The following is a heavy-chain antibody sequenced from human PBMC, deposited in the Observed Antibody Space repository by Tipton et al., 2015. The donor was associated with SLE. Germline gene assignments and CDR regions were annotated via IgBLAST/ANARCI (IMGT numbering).Heavy chain of an antibody. CDR2: INPDSGGT. D-gene: IGHD6-19*01. J-gene: IGHJ6*02. CDR3: ARVLSGWYDYYYYGMDV. CDR1: GYTFTGYY. Sequence: QLVQSGAEVKKPGASVKVSCKASGYTFTGYYIHWVRQAPGQGLEWMGWINPDSGGTNYAQKFQGRVTMTTDTSTSTAYMELRSLRSDDTAVYYCARVLSGWYDYYYYGMDVWGQGTTVTVSS. V-gene: IGHV1-2*02.